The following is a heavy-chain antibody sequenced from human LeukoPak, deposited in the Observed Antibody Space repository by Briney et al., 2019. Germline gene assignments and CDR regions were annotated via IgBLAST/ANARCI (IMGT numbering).Heavy chain of an antibody. CDR3: ARGPPVFTVSRGDY. CDR1: GYTFTSYG. D-gene: IGHD4-17*01. CDR2: ISVYSGIT. Sequence: ASVKVSCKASGYTFTSYGINWVRQAPGQGLEWMGWISVYSGITNYAQILQGRVTMTADRSTSTAYMELRSQRSDDTVVYYCARGPPVFTVSRGDYWGQGTLVTVSS. V-gene: IGHV1-18*01. J-gene: IGHJ4*02.